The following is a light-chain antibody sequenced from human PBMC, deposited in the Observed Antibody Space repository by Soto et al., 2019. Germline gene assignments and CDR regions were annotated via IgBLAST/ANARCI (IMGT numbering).Light chain of an antibody. CDR3: QQYNKWPPLT. J-gene: IGKJ4*01. Sequence: EIVMTQSPATLSVSPGERATLSCRASQSVASNIAWYQQKPGQAPRRLIFGASTRATGIPARFSGGGSGTDFTLIISSLQSEDFGVYYCQQYNKWPPLTFGGGTKVEIK. V-gene: IGKV3-15*01. CDR2: GAS. CDR1: QSVASN.